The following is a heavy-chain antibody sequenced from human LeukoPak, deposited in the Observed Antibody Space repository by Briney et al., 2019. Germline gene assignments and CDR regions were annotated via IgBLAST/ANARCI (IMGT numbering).Heavy chain of an antibody. Sequence: SETLSLTCAVYGGSFGGYYWSWIRQPPGKGLEWIGEINHSGSTNYNPSLKSRVTISVDTSKNQFSLKLSSVTAADTAVYYCARLRTGYYYGSGSSSYDYWGQGTLVTVSS. CDR3: ARLRTGYYYGSGSSSYDY. CDR2: INHSGST. J-gene: IGHJ4*02. D-gene: IGHD3-10*01. CDR1: GGSFGGYY. V-gene: IGHV4-34*01.